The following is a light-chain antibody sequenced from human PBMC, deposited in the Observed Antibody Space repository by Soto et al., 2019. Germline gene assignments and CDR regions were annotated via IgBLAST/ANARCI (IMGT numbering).Light chain of an antibody. CDR2: GAS. J-gene: IGKJ3*01. CDR1: QSVSSSY. V-gene: IGKV3-20*01. CDR3: QQFGSSPLCT. Sequence: EIVLTQSPGTLSLSPGERATLSCRASQSVSSSYLAWYQQKPGQAPRLLIYGASSRATGIPDRFSGSGSWTAFTLTISRLEPEDFAVYYCQQFGSSPLCTFGPGTKVDVK.